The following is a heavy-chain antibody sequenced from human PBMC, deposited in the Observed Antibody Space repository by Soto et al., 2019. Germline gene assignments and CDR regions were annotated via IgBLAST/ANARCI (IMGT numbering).Heavy chain of an antibody. Sequence: QVQLQESGPGLVKPSQTLSLTCSVSGGSITSGDYYWSWIRQHPGKGLEWIGFVYYSGSTYYNPSLKSRLTISVDTSKNQFSLRLSSVTAADTAVYYCARDDPSGYYDAFDIWGQGTLVTVSS. CDR1: GGSITSGDYY. CDR2: VYYSGST. CDR3: ARDDPSGYYDAFDI. V-gene: IGHV4-31*03. D-gene: IGHD4-17*01. J-gene: IGHJ3*02.